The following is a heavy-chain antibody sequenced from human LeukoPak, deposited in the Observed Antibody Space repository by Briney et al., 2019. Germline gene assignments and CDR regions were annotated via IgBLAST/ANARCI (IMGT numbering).Heavy chain of an antibody. CDR3: ARDSSGSLHGAFDI. Sequence: GGSLRLSCAVSGFTVSSNYMSWVRQAPGKGLEWVSVIYSGGTTFYADSVKGRSIISRDSSKNTLFLQMNSLRAEDTAVYYCARDSSGSLHGAFDIWGRGTMVTVSS. D-gene: IGHD1-26*01. J-gene: IGHJ3*02. CDR1: GFTVSSNY. CDR2: IYSGGTT. V-gene: IGHV3-53*01.